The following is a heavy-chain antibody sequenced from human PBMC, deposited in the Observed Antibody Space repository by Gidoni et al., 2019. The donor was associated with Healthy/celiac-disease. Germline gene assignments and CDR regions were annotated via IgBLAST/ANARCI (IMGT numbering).Heavy chain of an antibody. J-gene: IGHJ4*02. CDR3: AKDRGLSTSCHDY. CDR1: GFTFSSYA. V-gene: IGHV3-23*01. D-gene: IGHD2-2*01. Sequence: EVQLLESGGGLVQPGGSLRLSCAASGFTFSSYAMGWVRQAPGKGLEWVSAISGSGGSTYYADSVKGRFTISRDNSKNTLYLQMNSLRAEDTAVYYCAKDRGLSTSCHDYWGQGTLVTVSS. CDR2: ISGSGGST.